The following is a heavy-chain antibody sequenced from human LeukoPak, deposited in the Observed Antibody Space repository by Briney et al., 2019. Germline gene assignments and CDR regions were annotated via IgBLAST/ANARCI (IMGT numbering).Heavy chain of an antibody. D-gene: IGHD3-9*01. V-gene: IGHV4-59*01. CDR1: GGSISSYY. J-gene: IGHJ4*02. CDR2: IYYSGST. Sequence: PSETLSLTCTVSGGSISSYYWSWIRQPPGKGLEWIGYIYYSGSTNYNPSLKSRVTISVDTSKNQFSLKLSSVTAADTAVYYCARVDGDILTGPTIDYWGQGTLVTVSS. CDR3: ARVDGDILTGPTIDY.